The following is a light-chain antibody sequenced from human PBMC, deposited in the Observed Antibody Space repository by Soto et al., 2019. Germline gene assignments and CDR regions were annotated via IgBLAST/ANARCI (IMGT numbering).Light chain of an antibody. CDR1: PSISNW. CDR3: QQGYSNPWT. J-gene: IGKJ1*01. V-gene: IGKV1-39*01. Sequence: PSISNWLGCYHHTAGQATNLVIYASSNFQSVVPSRFRGLASGTDFTLTVESLQPEDFATYYCQQGYSNPWTFGQGTKVDIK. CDR2: ASS.